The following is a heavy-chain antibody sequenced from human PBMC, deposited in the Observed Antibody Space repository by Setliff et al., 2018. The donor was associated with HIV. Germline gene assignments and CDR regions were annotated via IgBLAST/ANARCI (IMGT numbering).Heavy chain of an antibody. CDR2: IISILGIT. CDR3: ARDLPLPGIAVAASMGRDYYYSMDV. J-gene: IGHJ6*02. D-gene: IGHD6-19*01. V-gene: IGHV1-69*10. CDR1: GGSSSTHA. Sequence: SVKVSCKASGGSSSTHAMNWVRQAPGQGLEWMGQIISILGITNYAQKFQGRVTLTADTSVNTAYLQVSSLETEDTAVYYCARDLPLPGIAVAASMGRDYYYSMDVWGQGTTVTVSS.